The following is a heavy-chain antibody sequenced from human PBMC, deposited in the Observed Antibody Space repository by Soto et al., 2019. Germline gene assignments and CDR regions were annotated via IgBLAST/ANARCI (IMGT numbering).Heavy chain of an antibody. CDR1: GYTFTSYD. CDR2: MNPNSGNT. D-gene: IGHD2-8*01. CDR3: ARGPYCTNGVCQRGRNWFDP. Sequence: WASVKVSCKASGYTFTSYDINWVRQATGQGLEWMGWMNPNSGNTGYAQKFQGRVTMTRNTSISTAYMELSSLRSEDTAVYYCARGPYCTNGVCQRGRNWFDPWGQGTLVTVSS. V-gene: IGHV1-8*01. J-gene: IGHJ5*02.